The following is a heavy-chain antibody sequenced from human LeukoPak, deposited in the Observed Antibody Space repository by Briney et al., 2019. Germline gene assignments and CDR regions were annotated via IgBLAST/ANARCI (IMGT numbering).Heavy chain of an antibody. CDR3: AVISSSKSYYYCGMDV. CDR1: GYTFTSYG. J-gene: IGHJ6*02. D-gene: IGHD6-6*01. Sequence: ASVKVSCKASGYTFTSYGISWVRQAPGQGLEWMGWISAYNGNTNYAQKLQGRVTMTTDTSTSTAYMELRSLRSDDTAVYYCAVISSSKSYYYCGMDVWGQGTTVTVSS. CDR2: ISAYNGNT. V-gene: IGHV1-18*01.